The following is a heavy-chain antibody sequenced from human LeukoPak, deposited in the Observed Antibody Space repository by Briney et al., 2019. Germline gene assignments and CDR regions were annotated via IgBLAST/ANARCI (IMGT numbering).Heavy chain of an antibody. D-gene: IGHD3-22*01. J-gene: IGHJ5*01. V-gene: IGHV3-11*04. Sequence: GGSLRLSCAASGFTFSDYYMSWIRQAPGKGLEWVSYISSSGSTIYYADSVKGRFTISRDNAKNSLYLQMNSLRVEDTAVYYCARDKAFLGYYDTSGYFQQWFDSWGQGTLVTVSS. CDR1: GFTFSDYY. CDR3: ARDKAFLGYYDTSGYFQQWFDS. CDR2: ISSSGSTI.